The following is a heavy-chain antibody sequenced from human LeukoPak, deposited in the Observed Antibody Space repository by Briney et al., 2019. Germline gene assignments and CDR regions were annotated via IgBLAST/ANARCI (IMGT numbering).Heavy chain of an antibody. CDR2: IKQDGSEK. CDR3: ARIYGRRGGGTFDY. V-gene: IGHV3-7*01. Sequence: GGSLRLSCAASGFTFSTYWMSWVRQAPGKGLEWVANIKQDGSEKYYVDSVKGRFTISRDNAKNSLYRQMNSLRAEDTAVYYCARIYGRRGGGTFDYWGQGALVTVSS. D-gene: IGHD3-16*01. CDR1: GFTFSTYW. J-gene: IGHJ4*02.